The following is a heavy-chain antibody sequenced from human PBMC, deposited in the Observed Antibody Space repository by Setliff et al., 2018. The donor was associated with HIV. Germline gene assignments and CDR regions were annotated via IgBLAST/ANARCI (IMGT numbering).Heavy chain of an antibody. Sequence: PSETLSLTCTVSGGSISGFYWSWIRQSPGNGLEWIGWIYDSGATNYNPSLKSRVTISVDTSKNQFSLKLSSVTAADTAVYYCARQHYYDSSGRNLMDVWGKGTTVTVSS. CDR2: IYDSGAT. D-gene: IGHD3-22*01. CDR1: GGSISGFY. CDR3: ARQHYYDSSGRNLMDV. V-gene: IGHV4-59*08. J-gene: IGHJ6*03.